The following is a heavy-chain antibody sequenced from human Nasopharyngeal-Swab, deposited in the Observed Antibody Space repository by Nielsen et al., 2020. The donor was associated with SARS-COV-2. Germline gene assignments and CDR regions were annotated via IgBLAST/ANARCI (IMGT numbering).Heavy chain of an antibody. D-gene: IGHD5-12*01. Sequence: GESLKIPCAASGLGFSNYEMNWVRQAPGKGLEWISYISTTTATIYYADSAKGRFTISRDNAKNSLYLQMNSLRAEDTAVYYCAREVPYSGHDDAFDIWGQGAMVTVSA. CDR1: GLGFSNYE. CDR2: ISTTTATI. CDR3: AREVPYSGHDDAFDI. V-gene: IGHV3-48*03. J-gene: IGHJ3*02.